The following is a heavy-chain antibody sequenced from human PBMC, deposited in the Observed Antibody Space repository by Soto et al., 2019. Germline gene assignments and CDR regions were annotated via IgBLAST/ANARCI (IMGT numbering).Heavy chain of an antibody. CDR2: IIPILGIA. Sequence: QVQLVQSGAEVKKPGSSVKVSCKASGGTFNTYTISWVRQAPGQGLEWMGRIIPILGIAKYAQKFQGRVTITADKSTSPAYMQLSSLRSEDTAVYYCAREIAVAGKTSDVFDFWGQGTMLTVSS. D-gene: IGHD6-19*01. CDR1: GGTFNTYT. CDR3: AREIAVAGKTSDVFDF. J-gene: IGHJ3*01. V-gene: IGHV1-69*02.